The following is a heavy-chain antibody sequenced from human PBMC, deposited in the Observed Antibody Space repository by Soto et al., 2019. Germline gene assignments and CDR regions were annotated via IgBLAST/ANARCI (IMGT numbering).Heavy chain of an antibody. CDR2: IHYSGST. CDR1: GDSISSNNW. D-gene: IGHD3-22*01. CDR3: TTTDYDDSRGYYNLNG. Sequence: QVQLQESGPGLVKPSGTLSLTCAVSGDSISSNNWWSWVRQPPGKGLEWIGEIHYSGSTNYNPSLKRRVTRSVDNFTNQFSLKLTAATAAVTAVYYCTTTDYDDSRGYYNLNGWGQGTTGTVSS. V-gene: IGHV4-4*02. J-gene: IGHJ6*02.